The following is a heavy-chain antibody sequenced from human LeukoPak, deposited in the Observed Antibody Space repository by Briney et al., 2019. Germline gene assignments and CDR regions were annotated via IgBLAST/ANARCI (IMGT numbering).Heavy chain of an antibody. CDR3: AKDFWEMSTTDY. D-gene: IGHD5-24*01. J-gene: IGHJ4*02. V-gene: IGHV3-30*02. CDR1: GFTFSSYG. CDR2: IRYDGSNK. Sequence: PGGSLRLSCAASGFTFSSYGMHWVRQAPGKGLEWVAFIRYDGSNKYYADSVKGRFTISRDNSKDTLYLEMNSLRAEDTAVYYCAKDFWEMSTTDYWGQGTLVTVSS.